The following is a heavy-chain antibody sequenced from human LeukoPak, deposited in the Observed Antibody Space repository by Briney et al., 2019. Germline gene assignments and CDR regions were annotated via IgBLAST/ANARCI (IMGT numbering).Heavy chain of an antibody. CDR3: ARSLNRRRGYSYGYFDY. D-gene: IGHD5-18*01. J-gene: IGHJ4*02. V-gene: IGHV4-59*01. CDR1: GGSISSYY. CDR2: IYYSGST. Sequence: PSETLSLTCTVSGGSISSYYWSWIRQPPGKGLEWIGYIYYSGSTNYNPSLKSRVTISVDTSKNQFSLKLSSVTAADTAVYYCARSLNRRRGYSYGYFDYWGQGTLVTVSS.